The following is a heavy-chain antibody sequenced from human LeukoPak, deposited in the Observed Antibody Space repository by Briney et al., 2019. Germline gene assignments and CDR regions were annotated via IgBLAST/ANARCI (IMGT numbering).Heavy chain of an antibody. CDR1: GGSISSYY. CDR2: IYYSGST. J-gene: IGHJ4*02. Sequence: PSETLSLTCTVSGGSISSYYWSWIRQSPGKGLEWIGYIYYSGSTNYNPSLKSRVTISVDTSKNQFSLKLSSVTAADTAVYYCARSLYYYDSSGHGRRTTYYFDYWGQGTLVTVSS. D-gene: IGHD3-22*01. CDR3: ARSLYYYDSSGHGRRTTYYFDY. V-gene: IGHV4-59*01.